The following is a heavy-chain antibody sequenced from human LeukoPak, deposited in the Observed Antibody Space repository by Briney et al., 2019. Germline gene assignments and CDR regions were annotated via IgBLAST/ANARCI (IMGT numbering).Heavy chain of an antibody. CDR2: INPNSGGT. D-gene: IGHD2-2*01. J-gene: IGHJ6*02. V-gene: IGHV1-2*02. CDR3: ARARYCSSTSCPYYYYYGMDV. CDR1: GYTFTGYY. Sequence: SVKVSCKASGYTFTGYYMHWVRQAPGQGLEWMGWINPNSGGTNYAQKFQGRDTMTRDTSISTAYMELSRLRSDDTAVYYCARARYCSSTSCPYYYYYGMDVWGQGTTVTVSS.